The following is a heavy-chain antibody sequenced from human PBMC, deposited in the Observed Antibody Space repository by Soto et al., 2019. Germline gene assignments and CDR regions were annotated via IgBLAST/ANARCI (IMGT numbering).Heavy chain of an antibody. D-gene: IGHD6-6*01. J-gene: IGHJ2*01. CDR1: GGSISSGGYY. CDR3: ARGSSSIYWYFDL. Sequence: QVQLQESGPGLVKPSQTLSLTCTVSGGSISSGGYYWSWTRQHPGKGLEWIGYIYYSGSTYYNPSLKSRVTISVDTSKNQFSLKLSSVTAADTAVYYCARGSSSIYWYFDLWGRGTLVTVSS. CDR2: IYYSGST. V-gene: IGHV4-31*03.